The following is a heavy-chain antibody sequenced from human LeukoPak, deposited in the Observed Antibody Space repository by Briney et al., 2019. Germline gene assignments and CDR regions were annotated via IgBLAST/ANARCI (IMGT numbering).Heavy chain of an antibody. D-gene: IGHD6-19*01. J-gene: IGHJ3*02. V-gene: IGHV3-9*03. CDR3: AKTSSVLGDAFDI. CDR2: ISWNSGSI. CDR1: GFTFDDYA. Sequence: PGRSLRLSCAASGFTFDDYAMHWVRQAPGKGLEWVSGISWNSGSIGYADSVKGRFTISRDNAKNSLYLQMNSLRAEDMALYYCAKTSSVLGDAFDIWGQGTMVTVSS.